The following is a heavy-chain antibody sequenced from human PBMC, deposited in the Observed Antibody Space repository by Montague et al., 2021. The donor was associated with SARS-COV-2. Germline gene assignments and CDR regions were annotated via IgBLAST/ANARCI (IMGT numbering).Heavy chain of an antibody. CDR3: ARVGFGHYDAVDV. CDR2: IDWDGDK. Sequence: PALVKPTQTLTLTCSFSGFSLSTTGMCISWIRQPPGKALEWFALIDWDGDKYYSTSLKTRPTISKDTSKDQVVLTMTKMDPADTATYYCARVGFGHYDAVDVWGQGTTVTVSS. D-gene: IGHD1-26*01. J-gene: IGHJ6*02. CDR1: GFSLSTTGMC. V-gene: IGHV2-70*13.